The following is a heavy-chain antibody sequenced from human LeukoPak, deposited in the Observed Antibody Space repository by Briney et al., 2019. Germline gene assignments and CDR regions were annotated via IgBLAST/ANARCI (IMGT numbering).Heavy chain of an antibody. V-gene: IGHV3-11*01. Sequence: KPGGPLTLSCAAYGFAFSDYYMSWIRQAPGKGLEWVTYISGRAGNIYYAESVKGRFTISRDDAKNSLYLQLNSLRDEDTAVYYCARQGIWNYRHIRSAFDIWGQGTMVAVSS. CDR1: GFAFSDYY. CDR2: ISGRAGNI. J-gene: IGHJ3*02. CDR3: ARQGIWNYRHIRSAFDI. D-gene: IGHD1-7*01.